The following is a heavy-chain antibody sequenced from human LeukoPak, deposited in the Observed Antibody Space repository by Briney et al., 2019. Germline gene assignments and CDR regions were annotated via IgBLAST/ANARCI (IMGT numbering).Heavy chain of an antibody. CDR1: GYSFTSYW. CDR3: ARGGRGITMIREAFDI. J-gene: IGHJ3*02. Sequence: GESLQISCKGSGYSFTSYWIGWVRQMPGKGLEWMGIIYPGDSDTRYSPSFQGQVTISADKSISTAYLQWSSLKASDTAMYYCARGGRGITMIREAFDIWGQGTMVTVSS. V-gene: IGHV5-51*01. CDR2: IYPGDSDT. D-gene: IGHD3-22*01.